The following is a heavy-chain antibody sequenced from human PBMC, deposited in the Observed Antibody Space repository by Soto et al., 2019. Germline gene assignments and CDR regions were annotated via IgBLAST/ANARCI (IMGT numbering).Heavy chain of an antibody. CDR3: AREGSGYNF. V-gene: IGHV1-69*13. J-gene: IGHJ4*02. Sequence: GASVKVSCKASGGSFINFGISSVGQAPGQGLEWMGGIVPVFGRQNYAQRFRGRLTITPDESTSTGYMELISLRSDDTAVYYCAREGSGYNFWGQGTQVTVSS. CDR2: IVPVFGRQ. CDR1: GGSFINFG. D-gene: IGHD5-12*01.